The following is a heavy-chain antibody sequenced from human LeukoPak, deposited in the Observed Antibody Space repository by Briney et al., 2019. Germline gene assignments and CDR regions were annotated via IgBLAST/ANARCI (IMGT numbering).Heavy chain of an antibody. CDR2: INHSGST. CDR3: ARTMLSEYCSGGSCYPPDAFDI. J-gene: IGHJ3*02. Sequence: SSETLSLTCAVYGGSFSGYYWSWIRQPPGKGLEWIGEINHSGSTNYNPSLKSRVTISVDTSKNQFSLKLSSVTAADTAVYYCARTMLSEYCSGGSCYPPDAFDIWGQGTMVTVSS. CDR1: GGSFSGYY. D-gene: IGHD2-15*01. V-gene: IGHV4-34*01.